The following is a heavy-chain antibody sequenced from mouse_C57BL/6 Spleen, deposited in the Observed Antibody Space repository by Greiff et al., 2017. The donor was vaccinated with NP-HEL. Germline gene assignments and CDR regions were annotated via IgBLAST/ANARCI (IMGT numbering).Heavy chain of an antibody. CDR3: ASGKGFAY. Sequence: EVQVVESGGGLMKPGGSLKLSCAASGFTFSSYAMSWVRQTPEKRLEWVATISDGGSYTYYPDNVKGRFTISRDNAKNNLYLQMSHLKSEDTAMYYCASGKGFAYWGQGTLVTVSA. J-gene: IGHJ3*01. V-gene: IGHV5-4*01. CDR2: ISDGGSYT. CDR1: GFTFSSYA.